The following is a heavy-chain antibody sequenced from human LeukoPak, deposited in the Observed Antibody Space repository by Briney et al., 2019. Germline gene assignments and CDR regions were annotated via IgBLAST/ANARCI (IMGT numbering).Heavy chain of an antibody. CDR1: GGSISSYY. D-gene: IGHD7-27*01. Sequence: TSETLSLTCTVSGGSISSYYWNWIRQPPGKGLEWIGYIYYSGSTSYSPSLKSRVTISADTSQNQFSLKLSSVTAADTAVYYCASRKLGNDYWGQGTLVTVSS. CDR2: IYYSGST. CDR3: ASRKLGNDY. J-gene: IGHJ4*02. V-gene: IGHV4-59*01.